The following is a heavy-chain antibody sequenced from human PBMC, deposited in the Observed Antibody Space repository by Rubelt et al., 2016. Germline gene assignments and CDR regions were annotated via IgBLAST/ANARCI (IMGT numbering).Heavy chain of an antibody. CDR2: ISAYNDNT. CDR3: VRDQVGSTTDY. CDR1: GYTFTTYG. D-gene: IGHD5/OR15-5a*01. J-gene: IGHJ4*02. V-gene: IGHV1-18*01. Sequence: QVQLVQSGAEVKEPGASVRVSCKASGYTFTTYGIGWVRQAPGQGLEWMGWISAYNDNTNYAQKFQGRVTMTTDKSTKTGYMELRSLTSDDTAVYYCVRDQVGSTTDYWGQGTLVIVSS.